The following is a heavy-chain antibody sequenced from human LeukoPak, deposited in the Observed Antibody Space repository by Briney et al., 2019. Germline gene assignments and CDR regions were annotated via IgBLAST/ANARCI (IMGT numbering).Heavy chain of an antibody. J-gene: IGHJ4*02. CDR3: AKQRPFSRSRYFDY. Sequence: GGSLRLSCAASGFTFSSYWMSWVRQAPGKGLEWVANIKQDGSEKYYVDSVKGRFTISRDNAKNSLYLQMNSLRAEDTAVYYCAKQRPFSRSRYFDYWGQGTLVTVSS. D-gene: IGHD1/OR15-1a*01. CDR2: IKQDGSEK. V-gene: IGHV3-7*03. CDR1: GFTFSSYW.